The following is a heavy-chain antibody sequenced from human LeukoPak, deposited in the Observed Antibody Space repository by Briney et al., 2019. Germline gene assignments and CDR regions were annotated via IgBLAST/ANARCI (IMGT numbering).Heavy chain of an antibody. J-gene: IGHJ4*02. D-gene: IGHD6-19*01. CDR1: GGSFSGYY. CDR3: ARVGSGWYTDY. CDR2: INHSGST. Sequence: SETLSLTWAVYGGSFSGYYWSWIRQPPGKGLEWIGEINHSGSTNYNPSLKSRVTMSVDTSKNQFSLKLSSVTAADTAVYYCARVGSGWYTDYWGQGTLVTVSP. V-gene: IGHV4-34*01.